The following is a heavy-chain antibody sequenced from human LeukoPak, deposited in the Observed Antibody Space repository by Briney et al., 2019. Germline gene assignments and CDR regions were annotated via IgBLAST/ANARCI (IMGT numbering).Heavy chain of an antibody. Sequence: GGSLRLSCAASGFTFSDYYMSWIRQAPGKGLEWVSYTSSSGSTIYYADSVKGRFTISRDNAKNSLYLQMNSLRAEDTAVYYCARGPLVGATTFDYWGQGTLVTVSS. V-gene: IGHV3-11*04. CDR3: ARGPLVGATTFDY. D-gene: IGHD1-26*01. J-gene: IGHJ4*02. CDR2: TSSSGSTI. CDR1: GFTFSDYY.